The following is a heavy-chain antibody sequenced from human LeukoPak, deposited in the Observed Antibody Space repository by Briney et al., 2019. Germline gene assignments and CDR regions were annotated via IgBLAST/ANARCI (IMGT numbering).Heavy chain of an antibody. Sequence: GGSLSLSCAASGFTFSNYAMSWVRQAPGKGLEWVAVISYDGNNKYYADPVKGRFTISRDNSKNTLYLQMNSLRAEDTAVYYSARDRGQLGYFDYWGQGTLVTVSS. CDR1: GFTFSNYA. D-gene: IGHD6-6*01. CDR3: ARDRGQLGYFDY. J-gene: IGHJ4*02. CDR2: ISYDGNNK. V-gene: IGHV3-30-3*01.